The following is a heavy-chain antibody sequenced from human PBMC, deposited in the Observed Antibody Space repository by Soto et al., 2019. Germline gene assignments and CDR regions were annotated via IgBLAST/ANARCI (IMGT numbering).Heavy chain of an antibody. CDR3: ARWGTAGGLDV. V-gene: IGHV3-30*19. CDR2: TSYDGSNK. D-gene: IGHD3-16*01. Sequence: QVHLVESGGGVVQPGTSLRVSCVASGFTFRSYVIHWVRQAPGKGLEWVALTSYDGSNKYYGDSVRGRFTISSDNSRNTVDLQMDSLTVEDTALYYCARWGTAGGLDVWGQGTLVSVSS. CDR1: GFTFRSYV. J-gene: IGHJ1*01.